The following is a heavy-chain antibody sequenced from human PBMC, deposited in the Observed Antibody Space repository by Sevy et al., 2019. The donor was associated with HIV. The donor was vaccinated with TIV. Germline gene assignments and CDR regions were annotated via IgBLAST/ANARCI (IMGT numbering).Heavy chain of an antibody. CDR1: GGSISSSSYY. CDR2: IYYSGST. D-gene: IGHD6-19*01. CDR3: ARLSWHNSGRLWFAR. J-gene: IGHJ5*02. Sequence: SETLSLTCTVSGGSISSSSYYWGWIRQPPGKGLEWIASIYYSGSTYYNPSFKSRVTISVDTSKNQFSLKLSSVTAADTAVYYSARLSWHNSGRLWFARWGQGTLVTASS. V-gene: IGHV4-39*01.